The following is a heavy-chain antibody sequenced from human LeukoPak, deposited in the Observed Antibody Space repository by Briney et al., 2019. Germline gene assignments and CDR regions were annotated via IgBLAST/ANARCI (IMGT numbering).Heavy chain of an antibody. CDR3: ARSIQYNSGWEYFQD. D-gene: IGHD6-19*01. V-gene: IGHV4-34*01. Sequence: SETLSLTCAVYGGSFSGYYWSWIRQPPGKGLEWIGEINHSGSTNYNPSLKSRVTISLDTSKNQFSLKLSSVTAADTAVYYCARSIQYNSGWEYFQDWGQGTLVTVSS. J-gene: IGHJ1*01. CDR2: INHSGST. CDR1: GGSFSGYY.